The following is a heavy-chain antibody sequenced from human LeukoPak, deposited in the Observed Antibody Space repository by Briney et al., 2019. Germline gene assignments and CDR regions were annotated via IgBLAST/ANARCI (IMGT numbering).Heavy chain of an antibody. CDR2: ISYDGSNK. J-gene: IGHJ3*01. Sequence: GGSLRLSCAASGFTFSSYAMHWVRQAPGKGLEWVAVISYDGSNKYYADSVKGRFTISRDNSKNTLYLQMGSLRAEDMAVYYCARGLSYYYDSSGYLLWGQGTMVTVSS. CDR1: GFTFSSYA. V-gene: IGHV3-30*14. CDR3: ARGLSYYYDSSGYLL. D-gene: IGHD3-22*01.